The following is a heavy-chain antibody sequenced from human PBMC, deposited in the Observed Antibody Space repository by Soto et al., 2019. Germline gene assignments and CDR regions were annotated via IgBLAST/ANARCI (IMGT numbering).Heavy chain of an antibody. V-gene: IGHV3-33*01. CDR2: IWSDGSNI. J-gene: IGHJ4*02. Sequence: QVQLVESGGGVVQPGRSLRLSCAASGFTFSTYGMHWVRQGPGMGLEWVAVIWSDGSNIHYGNSVKGRFSISRDNSKNTLYLQMNSLRVEDTAVYYCARDENAKGYCSGGSCFSNSFDYWGQGALVTVSS. D-gene: IGHD2-15*01. CDR1: GFTFSTYG. CDR3: ARDENAKGYCSGGSCFSNSFDY.